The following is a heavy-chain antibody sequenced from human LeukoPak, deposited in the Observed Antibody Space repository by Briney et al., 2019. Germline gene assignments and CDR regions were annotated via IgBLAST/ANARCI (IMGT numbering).Heavy chain of an antibody. Sequence: GGSLRLSCAASGFTFSSYAMSWVRQAPGKGLEWVAVISYDGSNKYYADSVKGRFTISRDNSKNTLYLQMNSLRAEDTAVYYCARAIAAAPLFDAFDIWGQGTMVTVSS. CDR3: ARAIAAAPLFDAFDI. J-gene: IGHJ3*02. V-gene: IGHV3-30-3*01. D-gene: IGHD6-13*01. CDR2: ISYDGSNK. CDR1: GFTFSSYA.